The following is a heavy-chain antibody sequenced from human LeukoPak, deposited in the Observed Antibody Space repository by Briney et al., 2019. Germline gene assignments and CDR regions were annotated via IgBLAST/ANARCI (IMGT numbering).Heavy chain of an antibody. J-gene: IGHJ6*03. V-gene: IGHV4-39*07. D-gene: IGHD3-10*01. Sequence: SETLSLTCTVSGGSISSSSYYWGWIRQPPGKGLEWIGSIYYSGSTYYNPSLKSRVTMSVDTSKNQFSLKLSSVTAADTAVYYCARERLLWFGEYYMDVWGKGTTVTVSS. CDR3: ARERLLWFGEYYMDV. CDR1: GGSISSSSYY. CDR2: IYYSGST.